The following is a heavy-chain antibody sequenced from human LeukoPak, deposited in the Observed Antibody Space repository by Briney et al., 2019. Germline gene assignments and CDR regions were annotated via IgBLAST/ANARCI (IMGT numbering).Heavy chain of an antibody. CDR3: ARESSGSWDY. V-gene: IGHV3-66*01. D-gene: IGHD1-26*01. Sequence: GGSLRLSCAVSGFTVSSNYMSWVRQAPGKGLEWVSVIYSGGSTYYADSVKGRFTISRDNSKNTLYLQMNSLRAEDTAVYYCARESSGSWDYWGQGTLVTVSS. J-gene: IGHJ4*02. CDR1: GFTVSSNY. CDR2: IYSGGST.